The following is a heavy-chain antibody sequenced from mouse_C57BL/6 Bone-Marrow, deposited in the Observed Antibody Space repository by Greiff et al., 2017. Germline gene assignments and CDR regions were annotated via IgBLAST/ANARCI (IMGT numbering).Heavy chain of an antibody. V-gene: IGHV1-50*01. CDR1: GYTFTSYW. J-gene: IGHJ2*01. CDR3: ARLGRGYFHY. CDR2: IDPSDSYT. D-gene: IGHD4-1*01. Sequence: QVQLQQPGAELVKPGASVKLSCKASGYTFTSYWMQWVKQRPGQGLEWIGEIDPSDSYTNYNQKFKGKATLTVDTSSSTAYMQLSSLTSEDSAVYYCARLGRGYFHYWGQGTTLTVSS.